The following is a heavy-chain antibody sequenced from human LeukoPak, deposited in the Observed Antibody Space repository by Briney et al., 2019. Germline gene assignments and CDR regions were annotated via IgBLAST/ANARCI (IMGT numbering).Heavy chain of an antibody. D-gene: IGHD3-10*01. Sequence: GSLRLSCAASGFTFSSYAMSWIRQPPGKGLEWIAYMYYSGSTNYNPSLKSRVTISVDTSKNQFSLKLSSVTAADTAVYYCARNYGSGSSKYDYWGQGTLVTVSP. V-gene: IGHV4-59*01. CDR1: GFTFSSYA. J-gene: IGHJ4*02. CDR3: ARNYGSGSSKYDY. CDR2: MYYSGST.